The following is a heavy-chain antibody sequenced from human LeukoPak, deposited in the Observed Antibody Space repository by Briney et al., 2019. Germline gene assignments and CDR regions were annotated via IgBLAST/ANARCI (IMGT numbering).Heavy chain of an antibody. J-gene: IGHJ6*03. CDR2: ISSSSSYI. D-gene: IGHD3-3*01. CDR3: ARDKYDFWSGYYSYMDV. V-gene: IGHV3-21*01. CDR1: GFTFSSYS. Sequence: GGSLRLSCAASGFTFSSYSMNWVRQAPGKGLEWVSSISSSSSYIYYADSVKGRFTISRDNAKNSLYLQMNSLRAEDTAVYYCARDKYDFWSGYYSYMDVWGKGTTVTVSS.